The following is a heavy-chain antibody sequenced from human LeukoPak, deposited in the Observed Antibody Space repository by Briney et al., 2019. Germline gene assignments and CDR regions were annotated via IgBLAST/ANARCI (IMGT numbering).Heavy chain of an antibody. D-gene: IGHD2-15*01. CDR2: ISAYNGNT. CDR3: ASSYCSGGSCYQIDY. V-gene: IGHV1-18*01. J-gene: IGHJ4*02. CDR1: GYTFTSYG. Sequence: ASVKVSCKASGYTFTSYGISWVRQAPGQGFEWMGWISAYNGNTNYAQKLQGRVTMTTDTSTSTAYMELRSLRSDDTAVYYCASSYCSGGSCYQIDYWGQGTLVTVSS.